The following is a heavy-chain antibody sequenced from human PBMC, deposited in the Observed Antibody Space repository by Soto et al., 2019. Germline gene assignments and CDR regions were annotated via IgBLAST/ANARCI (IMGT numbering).Heavy chain of an antibody. J-gene: IGHJ4*02. CDR2: ISAHNDNT. CDR3: ARGRDGDY. Sequence: QVHLVQSGAEVKKPGASVKVSCKCSGYTFTSYGITWVRQAPGQGLEWMGWISAHNDNTDCAQKLQGRVTVTRDTSTSTASMELRSLRSDDTAVYYCARGRDGDYWGQGALVTVSS. D-gene: IGHD6-6*01. V-gene: IGHV1-18*01. CDR1: GYTFTSYG.